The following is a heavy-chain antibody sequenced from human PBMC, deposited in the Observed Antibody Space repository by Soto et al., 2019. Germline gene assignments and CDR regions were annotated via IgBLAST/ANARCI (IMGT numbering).Heavy chain of an antibody. CDR3: ARANYYDSSGQGTYFDY. CDR1: GGSFSGYY. J-gene: IGHJ4*02. CDR2: INHSGST. Sequence: SETLSLTCAVYGGSFSGYYWSWIRQPPGKGLEWIGEINHSGSTNYNPSLKSRVTISVDTSKNQFSLKLSSVTAADTAVYYCARANYYDSSGQGTYFDYWGQGTLVTVS. D-gene: IGHD3-22*01. V-gene: IGHV4-34*01.